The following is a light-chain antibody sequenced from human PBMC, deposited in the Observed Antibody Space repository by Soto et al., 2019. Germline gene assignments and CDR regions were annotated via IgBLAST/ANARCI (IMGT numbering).Light chain of an antibody. CDR2: SDD. Sequence: QSALTQPPSASGTPGQRVTISCSGSNSNIGDKAVTWYQQIPGTAPKVVIHSDDQRPSGVPDRFSGSKSGNSASLAISAVQSEDEADYFCASWDDSLTLVFGGGTKVTVL. J-gene: IGLJ2*01. CDR1: NSNIGDKA. CDR3: ASWDDSLTLV. V-gene: IGLV1-44*01.